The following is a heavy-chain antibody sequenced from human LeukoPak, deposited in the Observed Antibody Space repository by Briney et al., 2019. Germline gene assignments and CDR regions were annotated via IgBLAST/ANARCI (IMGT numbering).Heavy chain of an antibody. J-gene: IGHJ3*02. D-gene: IGHD1-1*01. CDR1: GFTLSYYW. V-gene: IGHV3-7*01. CDR3: AREARGTRAAFDI. CDR2: IQEDGSNR. Sequence: GGSLRLSCAASGFTLSYYWMSWVRQAPGKGLEWVANIQEDGSNRYYVGSVKGRFTISRDNAKNSVYLQINSLRAEDTAVYYCAREARGTRAAFDIWGQGTMVTVS.